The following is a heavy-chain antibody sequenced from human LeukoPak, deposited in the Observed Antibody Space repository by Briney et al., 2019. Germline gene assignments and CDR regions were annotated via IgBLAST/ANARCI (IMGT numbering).Heavy chain of an antibody. Sequence: SETLSLTCTVSGGSISSYYWSWIRQPAGKGREWIGRIYTIGSTNYNPSLKSRVTISVDTSKHQFSLKLSSVAAADTAVYYCARAGSGYDHDYWGQGTLVTVSS. CDR3: ARAGSGYDHDY. D-gene: IGHD5-12*01. J-gene: IGHJ4*02. CDR2: IYTIGST. V-gene: IGHV4-4*07. CDR1: GGSISSYY.